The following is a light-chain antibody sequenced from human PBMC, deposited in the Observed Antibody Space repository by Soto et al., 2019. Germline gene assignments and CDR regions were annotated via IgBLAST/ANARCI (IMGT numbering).Light chain of an antibody. V-gene: IGLV1-47*02. CDR2: NDY. J-gene: IGLJ2*01. Sequence: QSVLAQPPSASGTPGQRVTISCSGSTSNVGSNLASWYQQLPGSAPKLLIYNDYERPSGVPDRFSGSKSGTSASLGISGLRSEDEGGYFCAVWDDSLSGVVFGGGTKLSVL. CDR3: AVWDDSLSGVV. CDR1: TSNVGSNL.